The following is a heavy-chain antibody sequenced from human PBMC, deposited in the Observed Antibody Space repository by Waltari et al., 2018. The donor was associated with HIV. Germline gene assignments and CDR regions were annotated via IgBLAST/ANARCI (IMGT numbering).Heavy chain of an antibody. V-gene: IGHV4-39*01. Sequence: QLQLQESGPGLEKPWETMSPTSTISGGSISSSSYYWGLIRQPPGKGLEWIGGIYYSGSTYYNPSLKSRVTISVDTSKNQFSLKLSSVTAADTAVYYCARLGGGWEPPDYWGQGTLVTVSS. CDR2: IYYSGST. D-gene: IGHD1-26*01. CDR3: ARLGGGWEPPDY. J-gene: IGHJ4*02. CDR1: GGSISSSSYY.